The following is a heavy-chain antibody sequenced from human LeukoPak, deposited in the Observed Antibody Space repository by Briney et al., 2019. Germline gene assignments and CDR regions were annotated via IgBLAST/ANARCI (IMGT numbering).Heavy chain of an antibody. Sequence: GGSLRLSCAASGFTFSSYAMNWVRQAPGKGLEWLSFISTSSSYIYYADSVKGRFTISRDNARNSLYLQMNSLRAEDTAVYYCARDNWIEAHYFDYWGQGTLVTVSS. D-gene: IGHD1-20*01. J-gene: IGHJ4*02. CDR1: GFTFSSYA. CDR3: ARDNWIEAHYFDY. CDR2: ISTSSSYI. V-gene: IGHV3-21*01.